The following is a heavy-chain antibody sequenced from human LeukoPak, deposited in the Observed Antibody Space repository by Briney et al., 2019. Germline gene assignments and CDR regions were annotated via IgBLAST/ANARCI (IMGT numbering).Heavy chain of an antibody. CDR1: GYTFTSYS. J-gene: IGHJ4*02. D-gene: IGHD3-16*02. CDR2: INPSGGST. V-gene: IGHV1-46*01. Sequence: ASVKVSCKTSGYTFTSYSISWVRQAPGQGLEWMGIINPSGGSTSYAQKFQGRATMTRDMSTSTVYMELSSLRSEDTAVYYCARHFTYDYVWGSYRPGSYYFDYWGQGTLVTVSS. CDR3: ARHFTYDYVWGSYRPGSYYFDY.